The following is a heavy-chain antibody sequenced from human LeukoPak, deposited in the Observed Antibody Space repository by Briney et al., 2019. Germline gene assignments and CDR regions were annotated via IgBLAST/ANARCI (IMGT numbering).Heavy chain of an antibody. J-gene: IGHJ3*02. CDR3: ATSEEMATPSPNDAFDI. D-gene: IGHD5-24*01. V-gene: IGHV5-51*01. Sequence: GASLQISCQGSGYRFTSYWIGRVRQMPGKGLEWMGIIYPGDTDIRYSPSFQGQVTISADKSISTAYLQWSSLKASDSAMYYCATSEEMATPSPNDAFDIWGQGTMVTVSS. CDR2: IYPGDTDI. CDR1: GYRFTSYW.